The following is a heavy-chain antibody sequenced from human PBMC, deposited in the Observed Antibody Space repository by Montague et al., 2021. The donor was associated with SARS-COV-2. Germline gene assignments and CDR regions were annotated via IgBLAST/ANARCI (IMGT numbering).Heavy chain of an antibody. CDR1: GFTFSSYP. V-gene: IGHV3-23*03. CDR2: VYSGGTTT. J-gene: IGHJ6*02. CDR3: AKDRVPSSSWYDGMDV. Sequence: SRRLSLSASGFTFSSYPMTWVRQAPGKGLEWVSVVYSGGTTTYYADSVKGRFTISRDNSKNTLYLEMNSLRAEDTAIYYCAKDRVPSSSWYDGMDVWGQGTTVIVSS. D-gene: IGHD6-13*01.